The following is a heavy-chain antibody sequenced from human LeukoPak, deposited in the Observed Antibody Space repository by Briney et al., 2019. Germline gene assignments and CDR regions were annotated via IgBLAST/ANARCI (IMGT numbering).Heavy chain of an antibody. CDR2: SYYSRST. J-gene: IGHJ4*02. D-gene: IGHD2-15*01. Sequence: SETLSLTCTVSGASISSSPYYWGWIRQPPGKGLEWIVSSYYSRSTYYNPSLKSRVTISADTSKNQFSLNLRSVTAADTAMYYCARDRIPKFWGQGTLVTVSS. CDR1: GASISSSPYY. V-gene: IGHV4-39*07. CDR3: ARDRIPKF.